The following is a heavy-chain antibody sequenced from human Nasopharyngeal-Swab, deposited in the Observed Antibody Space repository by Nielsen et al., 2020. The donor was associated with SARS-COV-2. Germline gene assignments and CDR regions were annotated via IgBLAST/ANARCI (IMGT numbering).Heavy chain of an antibody. CDR3: ARGGSSSWVNWFDP. J-gene: IGHJ5*02. D-gene: IGHD6-13*01. V-gene: IGHV6-1*01. CDR2: TYYRSKWYN. Sequence: WIRQSPSRGLEWLGRTYYRSKWYNDYAVSVKSRITINPDTSKSQFSLQLNSVTPEDTAVYYCARGGSSSWVNWFDPWGQGTLVTVSS.